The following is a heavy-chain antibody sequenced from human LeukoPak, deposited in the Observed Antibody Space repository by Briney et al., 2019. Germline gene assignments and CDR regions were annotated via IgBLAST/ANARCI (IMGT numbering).Heavy chain of an antibody. CDR1: GGPFSGYY. J-gene: IGHJ6*03. Sequence: SETLSLTCAVYGGPFSGYYWSWIRQPPGKGLEWIGEINHSGSTNYNPSLKSRVTISVGTSKNQFSLKLSSVTAADTAVYYCARGSVVPAAMRVWYYYYYMDVWGKGTTVTVSS. CDR2: INHSGST. V-gene: IGHV4-34*01. CDR3: ARGSVVPAAMRVWYYYYYMDV. D-gene: IGHD2-2*01.